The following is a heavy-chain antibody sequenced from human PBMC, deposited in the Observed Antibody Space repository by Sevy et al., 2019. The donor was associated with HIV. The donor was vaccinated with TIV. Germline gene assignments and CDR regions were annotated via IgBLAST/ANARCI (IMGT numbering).Heavy chain of an antibody. J-gene: IGHJ4*02. CDR1: GFTFSNYG. Sequence: GGSLRLSCAASGFTFSNYGMHGVRQAPGKGLQWVAVIWNDGSNKYYADSVKGRFTISRDNSKNTLYLQMNSLRVEDTAVYFCARGGDFNDRSAKRDFDYWGQRTLVTVSS. CDR2: IWNDGSNK. D-gene: IGHD3-22*01. V-gene: IGHV3-33*01. CDR3: ARGGDFNDRSAKRDFDY.